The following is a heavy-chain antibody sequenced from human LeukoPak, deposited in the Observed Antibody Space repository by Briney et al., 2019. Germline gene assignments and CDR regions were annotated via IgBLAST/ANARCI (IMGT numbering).Heavy chain of an antibody. Sequence: SQTLSLTCTVSGGSLSSGSYYWRWIRQPAGKGLEWIGRIYTSGSTNYNPSLKSRLTISLDTSKNQFSLKLSSVTAADTAVYYCARSDYVWGSYRANQGGSLDYWGQGTLVTVSS. D-gene: IGHD3-16*02. V-gene: IGHV4-61*02. J-gene: IGHJ4*02. CDR3: ARSDYVWGSYRANQGGSLDY. CDR2: IYTSGST. CDR1: GGSLSSGSYY.